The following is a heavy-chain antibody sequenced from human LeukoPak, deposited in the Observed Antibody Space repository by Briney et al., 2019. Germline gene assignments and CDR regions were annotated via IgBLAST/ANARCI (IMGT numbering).Heavy chain of an antibody. CDR1: GFTLNSYL. Sequence: GGSLRLSCAASGFTLNSYLMSWVRQAPGRGLEWVANVKKDGSEESYLDSVKGRFTVSRDNAKNSLFLQMNSLRGEDTAVYYCARSNPNRNALDLWGQGTMVTISS. CDR2: VKKDGSEE. D-gene: IGHD1-14*01. V-gene: IGHV3-7*01. CDR3: ARSNPNRNALDL. J-gene: IGHJ3*01.